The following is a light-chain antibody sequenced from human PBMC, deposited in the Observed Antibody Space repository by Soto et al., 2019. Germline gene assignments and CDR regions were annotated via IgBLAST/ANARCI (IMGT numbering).Light chain of an antibody. CDR1: SSDVGSYNY. CDR2: EVG. V-gene: IGLV2-14*01. CDR3: SSYTTRTTLYV. J-gene: IGLJ1*01. Sequence: SVLAQRATVSGSPGRSITISCTGTSSDVGSYNYVSWYQLHPGKAPKLMIYEVGNRPSGVSNRFSGSKSGDTASLTISGLQAEDEADYYCSSYTTRTTLYVFGTGTKVTVL.